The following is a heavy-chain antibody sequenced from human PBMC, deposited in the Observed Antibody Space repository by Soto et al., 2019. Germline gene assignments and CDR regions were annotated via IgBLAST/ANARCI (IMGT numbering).Heavy chain of an antibody. D-gene: IGHD3-22*01. Sequence: GGSLRLSCTASGFTFSRHAMTWVRQAPGKGLEWVSAISGSGVSTYYADSVKGRFTISRDNSKNTLYLQMNSLRAEDTAVYYCAKSPGMYYYDSSGYYHYDYWGQGTLVTVSS. CDR1: GFTFSRHA. V-gene: IGHV3-23*01. CDR2: ISGSGVST. J-gene: IGHJ4*02. CDR3: AKSPGMYYYDSSGYYHYDY.